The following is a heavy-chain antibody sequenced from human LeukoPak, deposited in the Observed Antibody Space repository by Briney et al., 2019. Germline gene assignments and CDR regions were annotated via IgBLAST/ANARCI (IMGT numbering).Heavy chain of an antibody. CDR1: GYSISSGRY. Sequence: SETLSLTCTVSGYSISSGRYWAWIRQPPGKGLEWIGNIFYSGSTYYSPSLKSRVTISLDTSRNQFSLKLNSVTAADTAVYYCAKSNGYGLVDIWGQGTMVTVSS. J-gene: IGHJ3*02. D-gene: IGHD3-10*01. V-gene: IGHV4-38-2*02. CDR2: IFYSGST. CDR3: AKSNGYGLVDI.